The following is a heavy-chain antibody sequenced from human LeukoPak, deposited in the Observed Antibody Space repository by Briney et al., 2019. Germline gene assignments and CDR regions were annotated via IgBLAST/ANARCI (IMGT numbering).Heavy chain of an antibody. Sequence: GGSLRLSCAASGFIISSYWMSWVRQAPGKGLEWVANIKQDGSEKYYVDSVKGRFTISRDNAKNSLYLQMNSLRAEDTAVYYCARFGWFRESYFDYWGQGTLVTVSS. D-gene: IGHD3-10*01. V-gene: IGHV3-7*01. CDR2: IKQDGSEK. CDR1: GFIISSYW. CDR3: ARFGWFRESYFDY. J-gene: IGHJ4*02.